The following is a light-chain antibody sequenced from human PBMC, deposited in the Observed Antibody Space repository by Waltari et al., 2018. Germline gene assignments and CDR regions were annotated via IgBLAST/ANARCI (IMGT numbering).Light chain of an antibody. J-gene: IGLJ2*01. CDR3: ISYTTSDTMI. Sequence: QSALTQPASVSGSPGQSITISCTGTSSDVGAYNYVSWYQQHPGKVPKLIIYDVSHLSSGVSFRFSGSKADNTASLTISGLQAEDEADYYCISYTTSDTMIVGGGTKLTVL. CDR1: SSDVGAYNY. V-gene: IGLV2-14*03. CDR2: DVS.